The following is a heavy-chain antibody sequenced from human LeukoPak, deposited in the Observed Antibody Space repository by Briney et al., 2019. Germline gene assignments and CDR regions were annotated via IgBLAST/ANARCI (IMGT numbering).Heavy chain of an antibody. CDR2: ISSSSSYI. CDR3: ARCGGTEGGYDFWSGYSWGGEDYYYYMDV. D-gene: IGHD3-3*01. J-gene: IGHJ6*03. CDR1: GFTFSSYS. V-gene: IGHV3-21*01. Sequence: PGGSLRLSFAASGFTFSSYSMNWVRQAPGKGLEWVSWISSSSSYIYYADSVKGRFTISRDNAKNSLYLQMNSLRAEDTAVYYCARCGGTEGGYDFWSGYSWGGEDYYYYMDVWGKGTTVTVSS.